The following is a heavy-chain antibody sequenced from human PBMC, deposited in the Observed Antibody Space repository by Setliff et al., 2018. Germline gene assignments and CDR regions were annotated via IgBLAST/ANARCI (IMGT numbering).Heavy chain of an antibody. Sequence: GGSLRLSCAASGFTFSSYSMNWVRQAPGKGLEWVANIKQDGSEKYYVDSVKGRFTISRDNAKNSLYLQMNSLRAEDTAVYYCARDRAWFDPWGQGTLVTVSS. CDR3: ARDRAWFDP. CDR2: IKQDGSEK. CDR1: GFTFSSYS. V-gene: IGHV3-7*01. J-gene: IGHJ5*02.